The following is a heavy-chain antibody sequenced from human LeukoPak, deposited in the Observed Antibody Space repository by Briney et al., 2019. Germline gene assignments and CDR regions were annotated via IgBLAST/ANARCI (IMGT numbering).Heavy chain of an antibody. CDR3: AKVMGSSSSSDY. CDR2: ISVSGGTT. CDR1: GFTFSAYA. J-gene: IGHJ4*02. Sequence: GGSLRLSCAASGFTFSAYAMSWVRQAPGKGLEWVSGISVSGGTTDYADSVKGRFTISRDNSKNTLYLQMNSLRAENTAVYYCAKVMGSSSSSDYWGQGTLVTVSS. V-gene: IGHV3-23*01. D-gene: IGHD6-13*01.